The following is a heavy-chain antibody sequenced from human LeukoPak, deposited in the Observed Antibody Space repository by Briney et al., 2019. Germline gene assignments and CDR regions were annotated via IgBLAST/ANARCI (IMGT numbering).Heavy chain of an antibody. V-gene: IGHV4-34*01. CDR3: ARGLPGYSSSWYVNY. CDR2: INHSGST. J-gene: IGHJ4*02. Sequence: SETLSLTCAVYGGSFSGYYWSWIRQPPGKGLEWIGEINHSGSTNYNPSLKSRVTISVDTSKNQFSLKLSSVTAADTAVYCCARGLPGYSSSWYVNYWGQGTLVTVSS. CDR1: GGSFSGYY. D-gene: IGHD6-13*01.